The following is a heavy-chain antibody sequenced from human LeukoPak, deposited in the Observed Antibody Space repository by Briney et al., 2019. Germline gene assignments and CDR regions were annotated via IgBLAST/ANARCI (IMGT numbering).Heavy chain of an antibody. CDR1: GGSISSGGYS. D-gene: IGHD1-1*01. V-gene: IGHV4-30-2*03. J-gene: IGHJ4*02. CDR2: IYYSGST. Sequence: SQTLSLTCAVSGGSISSGGYSWSWIRQPPGKGLEWIGYIYYSGSTYYNPSLKSRVTISIDTSKNQFSLKLSSVTAADTAFYYCARLDYNFGTNWGQGALVTVSP. CDR3: ARLDYNFGTN.